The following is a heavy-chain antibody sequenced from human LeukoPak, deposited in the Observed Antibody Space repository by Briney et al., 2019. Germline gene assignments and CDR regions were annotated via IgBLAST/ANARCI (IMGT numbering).Heavy chain of an antibody. CDR2: IKQDGSEE. CDR1: GFTFNSYW. CDR3: ARQAYYYVSSGYYFDY. D-gene: IGHD3-22*01. V-gene: IGHV3-7*01. Sequence: GGSLRLSCAASGFTFNSYWMSWVRQPPGKGLEWVANIKQDGSEEYYVDSVKGRFTISRDNAKNSLYLQMNSLRAEDTAVYYCARQAYYYVSSGYYFDYWGQGTLVTVSS. J-gene: IGHJ4*02.